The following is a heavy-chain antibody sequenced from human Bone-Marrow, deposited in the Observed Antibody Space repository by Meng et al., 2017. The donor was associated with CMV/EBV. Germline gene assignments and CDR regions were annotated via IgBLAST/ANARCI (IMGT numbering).Heavy chain of an antibody. Sequence: GGSLRLSCVASGFTFSDHWMGWVRQAPGKGLEWVADIWKDGNTIWYFDSVKGRFTISRDNAKNSLFLQMNSLRVEDTAVYYCVRDMGWYRFASWGPGTLVTSFS. CDR2: IWKDGNTI. D-gene: IGHD6-19*01. CDR3: VRDMGWYRFAS. J-gene: IGHJ5*01. CDR1: GFTFSDHW. V-gene: IGHV3-7*01.